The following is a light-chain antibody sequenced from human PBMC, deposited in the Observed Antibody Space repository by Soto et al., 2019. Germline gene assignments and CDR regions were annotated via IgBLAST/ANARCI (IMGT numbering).Light chain of an antibody. Sequence: QSVLTQSSSASASLGSSVKLTCTLSSGHSSYIIAWHQQQPAKAPRYLMKLEGSGTYNKGSGVPDRFSGSSSGADRYLTISNLLLDVEADYYCETWESNPHGGVFGGGTKVPVL. CDR1: SGHSSYI. CDR3: ETWESNPHGGV. J-gene: IGLJ3*02. CDR2: LEGSGTY. V-gene: IGLV4-60*02.